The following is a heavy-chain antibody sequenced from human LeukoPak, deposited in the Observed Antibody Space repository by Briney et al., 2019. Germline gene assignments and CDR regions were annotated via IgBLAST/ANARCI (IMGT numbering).Heavy chain of an antibody. CDR1: GFTFSSYA. CDR3: ARDFGTYGSGTAYYGMDV. V-gene: IGHV3-30*04. Sequence: GGSLRLSCAASGFTFSSYAMHWVRQAPGKGLEWEAAISYDGSNKYYADSAKGRFTISRDNSKNTLYLQMNSLRAEGTAVYYCARDFGTYGSGTAYYGMDVWGQGTTVTVSS. CDR2: ISYDGSNK. D-gene: IGHD3-10*01. J-gene: IGHJ6*02.